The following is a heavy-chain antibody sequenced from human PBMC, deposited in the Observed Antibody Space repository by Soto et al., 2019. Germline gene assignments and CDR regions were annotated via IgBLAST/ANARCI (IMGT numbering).Heavy chain of an antibody. CDR1: GDSISSGEYY. Sequence: QVHLQESGPGLVKPSQTLSLTCTVSGDSISSGEYYWAWIRQPPGKGLEWIGYVFYKGNTYYNPSLKSRLSIAVDTAKSQFSLRLSSVTAADTAVYYCARRYYFDSSGYADALDVWGQGTNVIVSS. J-gene: IGHJ3*01. CDR3: ARRYYFDSSGYADALDV. CDR2: VFYKGNT. D-gene: IGHD3-22*01. V-gene: IGHV4-30-4*01.